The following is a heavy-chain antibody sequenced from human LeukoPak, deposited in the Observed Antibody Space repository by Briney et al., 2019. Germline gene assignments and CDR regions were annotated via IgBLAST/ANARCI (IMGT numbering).Heavy chain of an antibody. D-gene: IGHD4-17*01. Sequence: GGSLRLSCAASGFTFSNSALSWVRQAPGKGLEWVSDISGSGGSTYYADSAKGRFTVSRDNSKNTLYLQMNSLRVEDTAVYYCANPPTVTTIRFDPWGQGTLVTVSS. J-gene: IGHJ5*02. V-gene: IGHV3-23*01. CDR1: GFTFSNSA. CDR2: ISGSGGST. CDR3: ANPPTVTTIRFDP.